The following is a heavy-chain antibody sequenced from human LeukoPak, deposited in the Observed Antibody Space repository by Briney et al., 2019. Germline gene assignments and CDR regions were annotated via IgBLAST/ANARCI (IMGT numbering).Heavy chain of an antibody. V-gene: IGHV4-59*01. D-gene: IGHD2-15*01. J-gene: IGHJ5*02. CDR3: ARGEVALNWFDP. CDR2: IYYRGST. CDR1: GGSISSYY. Sequence: SETLSLTCTVSGGSISSYYWTWIRQPPGKGLGWIAYIYYRGSTNYNPSLKSRVTISVDKSKNQFSLKLRSVTAADTAVYYCARGEVALNWFDPWGQGTLVTVSS.